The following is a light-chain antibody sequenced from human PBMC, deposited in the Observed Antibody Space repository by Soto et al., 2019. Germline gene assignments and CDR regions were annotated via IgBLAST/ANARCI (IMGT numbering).Light chain of an antibody. CDR1: QSISKY. CDR3: QQSYSTIT. J-gene: IGKJ5*01. V-gene: IGKV1-39*01. CDR2: TAS. Sequence: DSHMIQSPSCLSASFRDIVTMTCRASQSISKYLNWYQQKPGKAPKLLIYTASSLQSGVPSRFSGGGSGTDFTLTISSLQPEDSATYYCQQSYSTITFGQGTRLEIK.